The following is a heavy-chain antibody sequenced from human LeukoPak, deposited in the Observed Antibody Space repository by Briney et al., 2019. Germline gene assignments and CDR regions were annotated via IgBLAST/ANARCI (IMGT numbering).Heavy chain of an antibody. CDR1: GFTFSSYG. D-gene: IGHD4-17*01. CDR3: ARDGGDYGDYPDTYYFDY. CDR2: IWYDGSNK. V-gene: IGHV3-33*01. J-gene: IGHJ4*02. Sequence: GGSLRLSCAASGFTFSSYGMHWVRQAPGKGLEWVAVIWYDGSNKYYADSVKGRFTISRDNSKNTLYLQMNSLRAEDTAVYYCARDGGDYGDYPDTYYFDYWGQGTLVTVSS.